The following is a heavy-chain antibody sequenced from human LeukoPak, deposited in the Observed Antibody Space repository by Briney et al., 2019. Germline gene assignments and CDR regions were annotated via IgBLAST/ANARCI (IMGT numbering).Heavy chain of an antibody. CDR1: GFTVSSSY. CDR2: IYSDGRT. V-gene: IGHV3-66*01. J-gene: IGHJ6*02. Sequence: PGGSLRLSCGASGFTVSSSYMNWVRQSPGKGLEWVSVIYSDGRTYYADSVKGRFTISRDSSKNTLYPQMNSLRAEDTAVYYCARGNLVDYNYYGMDVWGQGTTVTVSS. CDR3: ARGNLVDYNYYGMDV. D-gene: IGHD2-15*01.